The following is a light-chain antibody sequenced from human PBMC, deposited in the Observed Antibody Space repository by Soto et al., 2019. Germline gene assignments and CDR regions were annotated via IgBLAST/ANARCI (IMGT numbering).Light chain of an antibody. CDR3: QQYGSSPWT. V-gene: IGKV3-20*01. CDR1: QSVRSN. CDR2: GAS. J-gene: IGKJ1*01. Sequence: EIVLTQSPGTLSLSPGERATLSCRASQSVRSNLAWYQQKPGQSPRLLIYGASTRATGIPARFSGSGSGTDFTLTISRLEPEDFAVYYCQQYGSSPWTFGQGTKVDIK.